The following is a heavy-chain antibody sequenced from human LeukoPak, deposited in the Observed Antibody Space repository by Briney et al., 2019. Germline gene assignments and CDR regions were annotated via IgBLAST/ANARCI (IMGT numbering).Heavy chain of an antibody. CDR2: IRSDGSST. J-gene: IGHJ4*02. CDR1: GFTFSDTW. Sequence: GGSLRLSCAASGFTFSDTWMHWVRQAPGEGLVWVSRIRSDGSSTSYADSVKGRFTISRDNAKNTLYLQMNSLRAEDTAVYYCAREDIRRWPAMVRGVVDYWGQGTLVTVSS. CDR3: AREDIRRWPAMVRGVVDY. D-gene: IGHD3-10*01. V-gene: IGHV3-74*01.